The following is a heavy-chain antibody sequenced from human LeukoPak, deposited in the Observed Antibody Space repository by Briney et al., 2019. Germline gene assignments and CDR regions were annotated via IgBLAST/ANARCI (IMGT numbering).Heavy chain of an antibody. Sequence: GGSLRLSCAASGFTFSSYWMHWVRQVPGKGLVWVSRINSDGSITTYADSVKGQFTISRDNAKNTLYLQMNSLRVDDTAVYYCARSRYSSSWPPFDYWGQGTLVTVSS. CDR2: INSDGSIT. CDR3: ARSRYSSSWPPFDY. D-gene: IGHD6-13*01. J-gene: IGHJ4*02. V-gene: IGHV3-74*01. CDR1: GFTFSSYW.